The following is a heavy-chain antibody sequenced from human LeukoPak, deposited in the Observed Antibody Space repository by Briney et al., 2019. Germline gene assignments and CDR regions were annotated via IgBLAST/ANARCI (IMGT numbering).Heavy chain of an antibody. V-gene: IGHV4-34*01. CDR3: ARGGRGVPAARRFKGGNWFDS. CDR2: INHSGSA. Sequence: PSETLSLTCAVYGESFSGHFWIWIRQPPGKGLEWIGEINHSGSANYNPSLKSRVTISVDTSKNQFSLRVNSATAADTAVYYCARGGRGVPAARRFKGGNWFDSWGQGTLATVFS. J-gene: IGHJ5*01. D-gene: IGHD2-2*01. CDR1: GESFSGHF.